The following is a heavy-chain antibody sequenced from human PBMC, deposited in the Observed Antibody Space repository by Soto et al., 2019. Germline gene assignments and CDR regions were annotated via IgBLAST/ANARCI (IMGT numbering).Heavy chain of an antibody. CDR2: INYSGST. Sequence: SETLSLTCTVSGASINSGIYYWSWIRQHPGKGLEWIGYINYSGSTYYNPSLKSRVTMSVDTSKNQFSLKLTSVTAADTAVYYCARDKGDPRGYYNYGMDVWGQGSTVTVYS. CDR1: GASINSGIYY. CDR3: ARDKGDPRGYYNYGMDV. D-gene: IGHD2-21*02. V-gene: IGHV4-31*02. J-gene: IGHJ6*02.